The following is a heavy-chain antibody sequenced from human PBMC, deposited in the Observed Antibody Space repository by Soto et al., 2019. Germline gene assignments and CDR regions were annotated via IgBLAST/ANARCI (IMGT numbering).Heavy chain of an antibody. CDR1: GYTFRNFG. J-gene: IGHJ4*02. CDR2: ISAYNANA. V-gene: IGHV1-18*01. Sequence: QIQLLQSGAEVKKPGASVKVTCKASGYTFRNFGISWVRQAPGQGLEWRGWISAYNANANYAQKFQGRLTMTADTSTSTAYMELRSLRSDDTAVYYCARENRYFDYWGQGTLVTVSS. CDR3: ARENRYFDY.